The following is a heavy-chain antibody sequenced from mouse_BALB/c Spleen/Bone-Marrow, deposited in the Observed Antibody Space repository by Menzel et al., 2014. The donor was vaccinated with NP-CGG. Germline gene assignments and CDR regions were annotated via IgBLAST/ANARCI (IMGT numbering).Heavy chain of an antibody. V-gene: IGHV5-12-2*01. Sequence: EVQGAESGGGLVEPGGSLKLSCAASGFTFIAYTMSWVRQTPEKRLEWVAYINNGGGSTYYPDTVKGRFTISRVNAKNTLYLQMSSLKSEDTAMYYCARHGEERPVLAMDYWGQGTSVTVSS. J-gene: IGHJ4*01. CDR2: INNGGGST. D-gene: IGHD2-14*01. CDR1: GFTFIAYT. CDR3: ARHGEERPVLAMDY.